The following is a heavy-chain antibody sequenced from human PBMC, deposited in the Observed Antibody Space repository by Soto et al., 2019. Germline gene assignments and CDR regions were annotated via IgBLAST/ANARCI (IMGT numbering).Heavy chain of an antibody. CDR3: ARDTYDSSGYYSEYFQH. Sequence: QVQLVESGGGVVQPGRSLRLSCAASGFTFSSYGMHWVRQAPGEGLEWVAVIWYDGSNKYYADSVKGRFTISRDNSKNTLYLQMNSLRAEDTAVYYCARDTYDSSGYYSEYFQHWGQGTLVTVSS. V-gene: IGHV3-33*01. CDR1: GFTFSSYG. CDR2: IWYDGSNK. D-gene: IGHD3-22*01. J-gene: IGHJ1*01.